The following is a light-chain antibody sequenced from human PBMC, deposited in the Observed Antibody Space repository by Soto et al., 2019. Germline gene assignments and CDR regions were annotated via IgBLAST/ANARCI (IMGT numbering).Light chain of an antibody. CDR2: GAS. Sequence: EIVLTQSPGTLSLSPGERAALSCRASQSVSSSYLAWYQQKPGQAPRLLIYGASSRATGIPARFSGSGSGTEFTLTISSLQSEDFAVYYCQLYGTSPKTFGQGTKVDIK. V-gene: IGKV3-20*01. J-gene: IGKJ1*01. CDR3: QLYGTSPKT. CDR1: QSVSSSY.